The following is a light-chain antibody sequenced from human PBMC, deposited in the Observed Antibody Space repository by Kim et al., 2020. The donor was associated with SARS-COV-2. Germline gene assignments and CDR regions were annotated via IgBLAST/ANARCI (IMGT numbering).Light chain of an antibody. J-gene: IGLJ2*01. CDR1: SSDVGGYNY. CDR3: SSYTSSSTL. V-gene: IGLV2-14*01. Sequence: QPASVSGSPGQSITISCTGTSSDVGGYNYVSWYQQHPGKAPKLMIYDVSKRPSGVSNRFSGSKSGNRASLTISGLQAEDEADYYCSSYTSSSTLFGGGTQLTVL. CDR2: DVS.